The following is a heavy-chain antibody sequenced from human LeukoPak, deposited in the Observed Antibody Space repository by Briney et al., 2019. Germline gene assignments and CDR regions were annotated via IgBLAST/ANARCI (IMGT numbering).Heavy chain of an antibody. Sequence: PGGSLRLSCAASGFTFSSYWMHWVRQAPGKGLVWVSRINSDGSSTSYADSVKGRFTISRDNAKNTLYLQMNSLRAEDTAVYYCARETIVVPAAFRSFDPWGQGTLVTVSS. CDR2: INSDGSST. CDR3: ARETIVVPAAFRSFDP. V-gene: IGHV3-74*01. D-gene: IGHD2-2*01. J-gene: IGHJ5*02. CDR1: GFTFSSYW.